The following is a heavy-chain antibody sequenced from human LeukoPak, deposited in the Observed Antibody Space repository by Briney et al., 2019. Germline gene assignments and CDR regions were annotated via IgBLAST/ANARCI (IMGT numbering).Heavy chain of an antibody. CDR2: ISYDGSNK. Sequence: GRSLRLSCAASGFTFSSYAMHCVRQAPGKGLEWVAVISYDGSNKYYADSVKGLFTISRDNSKNTLYLQMNSLRAEDTAVYYCARDFLTVADFDWLFPGYWGQGTLVTVSS. J-gene: IGHJ4*02. D-gene: IGHD3-9*01. V-gene: IGHV3-30*04. CDR3: ARDFLTVADFDWLFPGY. CDR1: GFTFSSYA.